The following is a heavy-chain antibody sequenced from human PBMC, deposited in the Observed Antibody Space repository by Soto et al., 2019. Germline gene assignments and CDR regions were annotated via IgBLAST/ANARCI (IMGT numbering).Heavy chain of an antibody. D-gene: IGHD1-26*01. J-gene: IGHJ5*02. CDR3: AKVASGSYDWFDP. CDR2: VNPDGSTT. Sequence: GGSLRLSCASSKFSFSGYWMHWVRQAPGKGLMWVSRVNPDGSTTTYADSVKGRFTISRDNAKNTVFLQMNSLRADDTAVYYCAKVASGSYDWFDPWGQGTLVTVSS. CDR1: KFSFSGYW. V-gene: IGHV3-74*01.